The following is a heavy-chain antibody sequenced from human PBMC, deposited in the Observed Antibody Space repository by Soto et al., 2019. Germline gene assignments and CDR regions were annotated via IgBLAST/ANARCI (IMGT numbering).Heavy chain of an antibody. D-gene: IGHD2-15*01. J-gene: IGHJ4*02. V-gene: IGHV2-5*02. CDR1: GFSLSSSGVG. Sequence: QITLKESGPTLVKPTQTLTLTCTFSGFSLSSSGVGVGWIRQPPGKALEWLALIYWDDDKRYSPSLKSRLTLTTVTTKNQVVLTMTNMDPVDTATYYCAHSDIHCSGGSCPDFDYWGQGTLVTVSS. CDR2: IYWDDDK. CDR3: AHSDIHCSGGSCPDFDY.